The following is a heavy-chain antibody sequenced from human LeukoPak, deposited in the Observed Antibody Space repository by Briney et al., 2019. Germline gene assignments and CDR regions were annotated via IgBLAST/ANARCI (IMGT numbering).Heavy chain of an antibody. D-gene: IGHD2-2*01. CDR3: AKGRLVPAALLDY. Sequence: GGSLRLSCAASGFTFSSYPMNWVRQAPGKGLGWVSGIGGSGDTTYNADSANGRFTISRDSSTNTLYLQLRGPRVEATAVYYCAKGRLVPAALLDYWGRGTLVTVSS. J-gene: IGHJ4*02. CDR2: IGGSGDTT. V-gene: IGHV3-23*01. CDR1: GFTFSSYP.